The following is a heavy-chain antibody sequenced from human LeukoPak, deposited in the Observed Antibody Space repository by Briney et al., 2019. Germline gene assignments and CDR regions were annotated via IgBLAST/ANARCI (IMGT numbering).Heavy chain of an antibody. Sequence: PGGSLRLSCAASGFTVSNSYMSWVRQAPGKGLEWVSLFYSDDDTHYPDSVKGRFTISRDNSKNTLYLQMNSLRVEDTAVYYCARDLVSAHWYFDLWGRGTLVTVSS. D-gene: IGHD3-9*01. CDR3: ARDLVSAHWYFDL. CDR1: GFTVSNSY. V-gene: IGHV3-66*02. CDR2: FYSDDDT. J-gene: IGHJ2*01.